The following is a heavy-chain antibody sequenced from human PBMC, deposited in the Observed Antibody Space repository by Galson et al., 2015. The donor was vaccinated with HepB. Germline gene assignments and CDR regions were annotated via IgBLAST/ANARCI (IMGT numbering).Heavy chain of an antibody. CDR2: ISNTYSYT. J-gene: IGHJ4*02. CDR1: GFTFSDYY. D-gene: IGHD3-10*01. CDR3: ARGTLGSRLCIDY. Sequence: SLRLSCAASGFTFSDYYMSWIRQAPGKGLEWVSYISNTYSYTYYADSVKGRFTISRDNAKNSLYLQMNSLKDEDTAVYYCARGTLGSRLCIDYWGQGTLVTVSS. V-gene: IGHV3-11*06.